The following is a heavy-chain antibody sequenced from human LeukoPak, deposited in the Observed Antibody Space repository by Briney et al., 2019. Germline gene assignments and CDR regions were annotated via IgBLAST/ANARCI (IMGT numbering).Heavy chain of an antibody. Sequence: SGPTLVKPTQPLTLTCTFSGFSLSTRGVGVGWIRQPPGKALEWLALIYWNDDKRYSPSLKSRLTITKSTSKNQVVLTMTNMDPVDTATYYCAHSPLVYDSSGYRKAYFDYWGQGTLVTVSS. CDR2: IYWNDDK. V-gene: IGHV2-5*01. J-gene: IGHJ4*02. CDR3: AHSPLVYDSSGYRKAYFDY. CDR1: GFSLSTRGVG. D-gene: IGHD3-22*01.